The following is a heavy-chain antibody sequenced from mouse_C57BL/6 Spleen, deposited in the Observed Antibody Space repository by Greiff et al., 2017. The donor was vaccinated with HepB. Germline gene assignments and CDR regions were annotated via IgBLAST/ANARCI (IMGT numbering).Heavy chain of an antibody. J-gene: IGHJ2*01. Sequence: EVQGVESGGGLVQPKGSLKLSCAASGFSFNTYAMNWVRQAPGKGLEWVARIRSKSNNYATYYADSVKDRFTISRDDSESMLYLQMNNLKTEDTAMYYCVRLRRSGDGYYFDYWGQGTTLTVSS. CDR3: VRLRRSGDGYYFDY. CDR2: IRSKSNNYAT. CDR1: GFSFNTYA. V-gene: IGHV10-1*01. D-gene: IGHD2-3*01.